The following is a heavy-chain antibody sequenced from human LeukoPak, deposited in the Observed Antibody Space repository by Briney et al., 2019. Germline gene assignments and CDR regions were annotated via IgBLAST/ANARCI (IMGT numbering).Heavy chain of an antibody. CDR1: GFTFSDYH. CDR2: IISSSSHI. CDR3: ARDRGTGGAFDI. D-gene: IGHD3-10*01. J-gene: IGHJ3*02. V-gene: IGHV3-11*01. Sequence: GGSLRLSCAASGFTFSDYHMSWIRQAPGKGLEWVSYIISSSSHIYYADSVKGRFTTSRDNAKNSLYLEMNSLGAEDTAVYYCARDRGTGGAFDIWGQGTKVTVSS.